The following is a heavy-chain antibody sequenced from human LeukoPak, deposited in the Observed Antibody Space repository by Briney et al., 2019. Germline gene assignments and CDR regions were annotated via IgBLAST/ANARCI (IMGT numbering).Heavy chain of an antibody. CDR2: FNPSGGAT. Sequence: GASVKVSCKASGYTFTSYYIHWVRQAPGQGLEWMGIFNPSGGATSYAQEFQGRVTVTRDTSTATVYMELSSLRSEDTAAYYCARDVGATYHFDYWGQGTVVTVSS. CDR3: ARDVGATYHFDY. D-gene: IGHD1-26*01. CDR1: GYTFTSYY. J-gene: IGHJ4*02. V-gene: IGHV1-46*01.